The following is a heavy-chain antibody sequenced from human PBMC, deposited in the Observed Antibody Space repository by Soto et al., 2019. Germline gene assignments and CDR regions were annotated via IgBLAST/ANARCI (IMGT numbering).Heavy chain of an antibody. CDR2: IYYAGTT. CDR3: ARDPELRGYFDY. J-gene: IGHJ4*02. Sequence: NPSETLSLTCSVSDGSLSPNYWSWIRQPPGKGLEWIGYIYYAGTTTYHPSLKSRVSISVDTSKNEVSLTLTSVTAADTAVYYCARDPELRGYFDYWGQGTLVTVSS. CDR1: DGSLSPNY. D-gene: IGHD1-26*01. V-gene: IGHV4-4*08.